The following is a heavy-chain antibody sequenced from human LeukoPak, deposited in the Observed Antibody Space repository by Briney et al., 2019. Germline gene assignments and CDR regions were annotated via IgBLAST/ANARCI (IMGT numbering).Heavy chain of an antibody. J-gene: IGHJ4*02. V-gene: IGHV3-23*01. D-gene: IGHD2-2*01. CDR3: AKPGYYCSSTSCYLDY. CDR2: ISGSGGST. CDR1: GFTFSSYA. Sequence: GGSLRLSCAASGFTFSSYAMSWVRQAPGKGLEWVSAISGSGGSTYYADSVKGRFTISRDNSKNTLYLQMNSLRAEDTAVYYCAKPGYYCSSTSCYLDYWGQGTLVTVSP.